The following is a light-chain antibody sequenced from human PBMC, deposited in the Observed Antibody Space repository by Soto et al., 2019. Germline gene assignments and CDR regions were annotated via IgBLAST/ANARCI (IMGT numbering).Light chain of an antibody. Sequence: DIQMTQSPSSLSASVGDRVTITCRASQGISNYLAWYQQKPGKVPKLLIYAASTLQSGVPSRFSGSGSGTDFTLTSSSLQPEDVATYYCQKYNSAPRTFGQGTKVEIQ. J-gene: IGKJ1*01. CDR2: AAS. CDR3: QKYNSAPRT. V-gene: IGKV1-27*01. CDR1: QGISNY.